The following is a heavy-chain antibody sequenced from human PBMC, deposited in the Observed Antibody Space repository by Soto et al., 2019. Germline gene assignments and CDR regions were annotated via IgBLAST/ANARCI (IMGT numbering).Heavy chain of an antibody. CDR2: ISHIGSV. D-gene: IGHD3-10*01. J-gene: IGHJ4*02. CDR1: GVSISSNYY. Sequence: QVLLQESGPGLVQPSGTLSLSCAVSGVSISSNYYWGWVRQSPGKGLEWLGDISHIGSVNYSPSRSSRVPISMDRSEPQFSLKLISVTAGDTAVYYCVGSFGGYAIDYWGQGTLVSVSS. V-gene: IGHV4-4*02. CDR3: VGSFGGYAIDY.